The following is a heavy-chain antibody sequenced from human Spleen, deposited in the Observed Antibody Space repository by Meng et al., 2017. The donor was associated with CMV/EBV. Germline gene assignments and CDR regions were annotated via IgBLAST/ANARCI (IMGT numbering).Heavy chain of an antibody. CDR3: AREVRDLEL. J-gene: IGHJ4*02. Sequence: GESLKISCAASGFIFSNYWMSWVRQAPGKGLEWLANIKQDDSERYYVDSVKGRFTISRDNAKKFLYLQMNFLGAEDTAVYFCAREVRDLELWGLGTLVTVSS. CDR1: GFIFSNYW. V-gene: IGHV3-7*01. D-gene: IGHD1-7*01. CDR2: IKQDDSER.